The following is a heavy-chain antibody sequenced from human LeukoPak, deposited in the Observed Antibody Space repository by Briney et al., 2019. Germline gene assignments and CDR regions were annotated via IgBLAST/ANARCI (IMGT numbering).Heavy chain of an antibody. Sequence: GGSLRLSCAASGFTFSSYAMSWVRQVPGKGLEWVSAISGSGGSTYYADSVKGRFTISRDNSKNTLYLQMNSLRAEDTAVYYCAKDRVAPGSIAVADTGFDYWGQGTLVTVSS. CDR2: ISGSGGST. CDR3: AKDRVAPGSIAVADTGFDY. CDR1: GFTFSSYA. J-gene: IGHJ4*02. D-gene: IGHD6-19*01. V-gene: IGHV3-23*01.